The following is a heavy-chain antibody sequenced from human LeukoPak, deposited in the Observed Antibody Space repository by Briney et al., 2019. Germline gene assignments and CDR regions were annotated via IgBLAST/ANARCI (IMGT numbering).Heavy chain of an antibody. J-gene: IGHJ5*02. Sequence: SETLSLTCTVSGGSISSYYWSWIRQPPGKGLEWIGYIYYSGSTNYNPSLKSRVTISVDTSKNQFSLKLSSVTAADTAVYYCARASAYYDFWSGYLASSDRYNWFDPWGQGTLVTVSS. CDR3: ARASAYYDFWSGYLASSDRYNWFDP. V-gene: IGHV4-59*08. CDR2: IYYSGST. D-gene: IGHD3-3*01. CDR1: GGSISSYY.